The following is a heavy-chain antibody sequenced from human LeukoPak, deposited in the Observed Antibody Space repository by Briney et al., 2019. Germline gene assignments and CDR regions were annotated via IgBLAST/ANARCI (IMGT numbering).Heavy chain of an antibody. D-gene: IGHD3-3*01. CDR3: AXVYPTIFGVVTYKYYYMDV. CDR2: IIPIFGTA. Sequence: SVKVSCKASGGTFSSYAISWVRQAPGQGLEWMGGIIPIFGTANYAQKFQGRVTITADKSTSTAYMELSSLRSEDTAVYYCAXVYPTIFGVVTYKYYYMDVWGKGTTVTVSS. J-gene: IGHJ6*03. CDR1: GGTFSSYA. V-gene: IGHV1-69*06.